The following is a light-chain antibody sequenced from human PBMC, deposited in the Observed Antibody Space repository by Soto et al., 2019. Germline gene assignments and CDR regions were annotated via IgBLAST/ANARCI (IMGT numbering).Light chain of an antibody. J-gene: IGKJ4*01. V-gene: IGKV1-5*01. Sequence: DIQMTQSPSTLSASVGDRVTITCRASQTLSSWLAWYQQKPGKAPKLLIYDVSSLESGVPSRFSGSGSGKEFTLTISSLQPDDFATYYCQQYNSYSLTFGGGTKVEIK. CDR3: QQYNSYSLT. CDR1: QTLSSW. CDR2: DVS.